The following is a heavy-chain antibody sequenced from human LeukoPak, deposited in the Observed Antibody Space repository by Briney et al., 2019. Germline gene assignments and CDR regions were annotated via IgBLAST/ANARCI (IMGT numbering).Heavy chain of an antibody. J-gene: IGHJ1*01. V-gene: IGHV3-21*01. CDR1: GFTFSSYS. CDR3: ARDAPHYGGNSGRYFQH. D-gene: IGHD4-23*01. CDR2: ISSSSSYI. Sequence: AGGSLRLSCAASGFTFSSYSMNWVRQAPGKGLEWVSSISSSSSYIYYADSVKGRFTISRDNAKNSLYLQMNSLRAEDTAVYYCARDAPHYGGNSGRYFQHWGQGTLVTVSS.